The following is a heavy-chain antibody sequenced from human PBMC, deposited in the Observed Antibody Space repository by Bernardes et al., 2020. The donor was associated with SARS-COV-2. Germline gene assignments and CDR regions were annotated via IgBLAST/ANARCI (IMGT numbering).Heavy chain of an antibody. V-gene: IGHV3-30*18. J-gene: IGHJ4*02. D-gene: IGHD4-17*01. Sequence: GGSLILSCAASGFTFNSYGMHWVRQAPGQGLEWVAAMSHDGSKKYYADSMKGRFTISRDNSKNTLDLQMNSLRVEDTGVYYCAKVRNSGDYLAYYFDYWGQGTLVTVSS. CDR1: GFTFNSYG. CDR2: MSHDGSKK. CDR3: AKVRNSGDYLAYYFDY.